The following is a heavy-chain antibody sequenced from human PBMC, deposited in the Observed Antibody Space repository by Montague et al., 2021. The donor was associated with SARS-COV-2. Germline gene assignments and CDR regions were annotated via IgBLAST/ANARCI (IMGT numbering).Heavy chain of an antibody. V-gene: IGHV4-39*01. J-gene: IGHJ5*02. CDR3: ARHELFSNGFDP. CDR2: FSYSGSN. CDR1: GGSVSSNRDS. Sequence: SETLSLTCTVSGGSVSSNRDSWGWIRQPPGRGLEWIGTFSYSGSNYSNPSLNNRASISRDTSRNHSSLKLTSVTTADTAVYYCARHELFSNGFDPWGQGTLVTVSS. D-gene: IGHD1-7*01.